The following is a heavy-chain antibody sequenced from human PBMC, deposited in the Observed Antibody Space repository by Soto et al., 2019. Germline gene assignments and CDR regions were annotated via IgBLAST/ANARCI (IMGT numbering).Heavy chain of an antibody. Sequence: PGGSLRLSCAVSGFTISTNYMSWVRQAPGKGLEWVSTIYTGGTTYYADSVKGRFTISRDNSKNTLYLQIDSLTAEDTAVYYCARDTSGWREGGFGYWGQGALVTVSS. D-gene: IGHD6-19*01. V-gene: IGHV3-53*01. J-gene: IGHJ4*02. CDR2: IYTGGTT. CDR3: ARDTSGWREGGFGY. CDR1: GFTISTNY.